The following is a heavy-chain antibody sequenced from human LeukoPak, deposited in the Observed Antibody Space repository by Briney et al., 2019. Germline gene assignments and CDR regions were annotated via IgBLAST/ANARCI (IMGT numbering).Heavy chain of an antibody. CDR1: GFTFSGYG. J-gene: IGHJ6*03. CDR2: ISGSSSTI. CDR3: ARKLYGSGSYYMDV. Sequence: PGGSLRLPCAASGFTFSGYGMNWVRQAPGKGLEWVSFISGSSSTIYYADSVKGRFTISRDNAKNSLYLQMHSLRAEDTAVYYCARKLYGSGSYYMDVWGTGTTVTVSS. D-gene: IGHD3-10*01. V-gene: IGHV3-48*04.